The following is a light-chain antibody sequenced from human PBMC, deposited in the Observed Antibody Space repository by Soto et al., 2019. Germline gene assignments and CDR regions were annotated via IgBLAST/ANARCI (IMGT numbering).Light chain of an antibody. V-gene: IGKV3-15*01. J-gene: IGKJ2*01. Sequence: EILMTQSQATLSFSPGERATLSCRASQRISSNVAWYQLKPGQAPRLLIYGESTRATGVPARFSGGGSGTEFTLTISSLQSEDFAVYCCQQYKDWPPYTFGQGTKLEIK. CDR1: QRISSN. CDR2: GES. CDR3: QQYKDWPPYT.